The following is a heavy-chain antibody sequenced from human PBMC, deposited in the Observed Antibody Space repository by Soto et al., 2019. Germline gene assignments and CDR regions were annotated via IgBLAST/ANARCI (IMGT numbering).Heavy chain of an antibody. CDR3: ASTYSRSWCPFDY. D-gene: IGHD6-13*01. Sequence: SETLSLTCTVSGGSISSSSYYWGWIRQPPGKGLECIGSIYYSGSTYYNPSLKSRVTISVDTSKNQFSLKLSSVTAADTAVYYCASTYSRSWCPFDYWGQGTLLTVSS. CDR1: GGSISSSSYY. V-gene: IGHV4-39*07. J-gene: IGHJ4*02. CDR2: IYYSGST.